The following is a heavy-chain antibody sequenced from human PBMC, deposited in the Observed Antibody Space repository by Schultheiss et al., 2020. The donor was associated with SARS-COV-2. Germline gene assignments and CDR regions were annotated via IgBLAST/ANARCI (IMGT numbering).Heavy chain of an antibody. Sequence: ASVKVSCKASGYTFTSYGISWVRQAPGQGLEWMGWISAYNGNTNYAQKLQGRVTMTTDTSTRTAYMELRSLRSDDTAVYYCARDPYPRSYQDEYFQHWGQGTLVTVSS. V-gene: IGHV1-18*01. CDR1: GYTFTSYG. CDR3: ARDPYPRSYQDEYFQH. CDR2: ISAYNGNT. J-gene: IGHJ1*01. D-gene: IGHD1-26*01.